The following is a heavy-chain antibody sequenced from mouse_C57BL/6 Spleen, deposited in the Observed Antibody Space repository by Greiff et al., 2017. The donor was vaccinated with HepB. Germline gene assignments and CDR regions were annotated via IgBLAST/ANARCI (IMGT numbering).Heavy chain of an antibody. CDR1: GYTFTSYW. CDR2: IDPSDSYT. V-gene: IGHV1-50*01. J-gene: IGHJ4*01. CDR3: VAVYYYAMDY. Sequence: QVQLKQPGAELVKPGASVKLSCKASGYTFTSYWMQWVKQRPGQGLEWIGEIDPSDSYTNYNQKFKGKATLTVDTSSSTAYMQLSSLTSEDYAVYYCVAVYYYAMDYWGQGTSVTVSS.